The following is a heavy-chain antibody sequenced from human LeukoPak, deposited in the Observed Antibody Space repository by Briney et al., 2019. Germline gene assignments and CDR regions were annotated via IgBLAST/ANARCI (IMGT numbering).Heavy chain of an antibody. CDR3: ATGWGCGKYDYCALDI. J-gene: IGHJ3*02. CDR2: TSYDGSNK. Sequence: RRSMRLSCAPSTLNFSTYAMHWDRQAPDKGREWVAVTSYDGSNKYYADSVKVRFTISRDKSKNTLYLQMNSLRAEDTAVYYCATGWGCGKYDYCALDIWGQGTMVTVSS. V-gene: IGHV3-30*04. CDR1: TLNFSTYA. D-gene: IGHD3-16*01.